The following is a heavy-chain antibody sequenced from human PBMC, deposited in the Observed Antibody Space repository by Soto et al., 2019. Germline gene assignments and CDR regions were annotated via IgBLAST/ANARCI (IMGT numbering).Heavy chain of an antibody. Sequence: PSETLSLTCTVSGGSISSYYWSWIRQPPGKGLEWIGYIYYSGSTNYNPSLKSRVTISVDTSKNQFSLKLSSVTAADTAVYYCARAVVVAATAWCYFDYWGQGTLVTVSS. V-gene: IGHV4-59*08. CDR2: IYYSGST. CDR3: ARAVVVAATAWCYFDY. CDR1: GGSISSYY. D-gene: IGHD2-15*01. J-gene: IGHJ4*02.